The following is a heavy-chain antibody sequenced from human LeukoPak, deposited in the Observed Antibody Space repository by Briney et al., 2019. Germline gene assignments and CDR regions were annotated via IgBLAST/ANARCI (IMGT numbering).Heavy chain of an antibody. CDR2: IKQDGSEK. V-gene: IGHV3-7*01. Sequence: PGGSLRLSCAASGFTFSSYWMSWVRQAPGKGLEWVANIKQDGSEKYYVDSVKGRFTISRDNAKNSLYLQMNSLRAEDTAVYYCARTSVGWIQLWTTPFDYWGQGTLVTVSS. D-gene: IGHD5-18*01. CDR1: GFTFSSYW. J-gene: IGHJ4*02. CDR3: ARTSVGWIQLWTTPFDY.